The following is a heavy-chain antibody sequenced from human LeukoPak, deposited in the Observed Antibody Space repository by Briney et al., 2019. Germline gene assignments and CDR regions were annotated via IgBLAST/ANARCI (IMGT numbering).Heavy chain of an antibody. Sequence: GESLKISCKGSGYSFSKYWITWVRQTPGKGLEWMGIIYPGDSDTRYSPSFQGQVTISVDKSISTAYLQWSSLKASDTAMYYCATHPPSYFDSSGFPFDYWGQGTLVTVSS. V-gene: IGHV5-51*01. CDR1: GYSFSKYW. D-gene: IGHD3-22*01. CDR2: IYPGDSDT. CDR3: ATHPPSYFDSSGFPFDY. J-gene: IGHJ4*02.